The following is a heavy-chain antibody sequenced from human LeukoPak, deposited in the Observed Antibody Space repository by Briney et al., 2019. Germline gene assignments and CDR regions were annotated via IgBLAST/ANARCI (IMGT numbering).Heavy chain of an antibody. Sequence: SETLSLTCAVYGGSFSGYYWSWIRQPPGKGLEWIGEINHSGSTNYNSSLKSRVTISVDTSKNQFSLKLSSVTAADTAVYYCARGLSSSSASNWFDPWGQGTLVTVSS. CDR2: INHSGST. V-gene: IGHV4-34*01. D-gene: IGHD6-6*01. CDR1: GGSFSGYY. CDR3: ARGLSSSSASNWFDP. J-gene: IGHJ5*02.